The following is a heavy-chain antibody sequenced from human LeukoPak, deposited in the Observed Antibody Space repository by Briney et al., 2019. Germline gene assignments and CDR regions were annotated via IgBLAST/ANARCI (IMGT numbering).Heavy chain of an antibody. V-gene: IGHV3-48*03. D-gene: IGHD3-3*01. CDR2: LSSRGSAF. J-gene: IGHJ4*02. CDR1: GFTFRSYE. Sequence: GGSLRLSCEDAGFTFRSYEMNWVRQTPGKGLEWIAYLSSRGSAFSYADSVKGRFTIARDNAKNSVYLAMNSLRADDTAVYYCARSARLMKGVVEVTALDDWGQGPLVTVSS. CDR3: ARSARLMKGVVEVTALDD.